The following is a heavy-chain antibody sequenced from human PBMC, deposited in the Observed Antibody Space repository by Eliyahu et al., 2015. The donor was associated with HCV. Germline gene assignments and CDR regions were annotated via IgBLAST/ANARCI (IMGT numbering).Heavy chain of an antibody. V-gene: IGHV3-74*01. J-gene: IGHJ4*02. CDR2: INSDGSSA. CDR1: GFTFSNYW. CDR3: IRDNYGVDY. D-gene: IGHD3-10*01. Sequence: EVQLVESGGGLVQPGGSLRLSCAASGFTFSNYWMQWVRQAPGKGLVWVSHINSDGSSATYADFVKGRFTISGDNAKNTLYLQMNSLRAEDTAVYYCIRDNYGVDYWGQGTLVTVSS.